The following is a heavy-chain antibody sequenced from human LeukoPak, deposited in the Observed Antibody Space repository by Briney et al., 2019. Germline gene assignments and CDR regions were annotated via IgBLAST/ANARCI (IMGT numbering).Heavy chain of an antibody. D-gene: IGHD4-17*01. CDR1: GFTFSSYA. J-gene: IGHJ4*02. V-gene: IGHV3-23*01. CDR2: ISDSGGST. CDR3: VKDKYGDYAVDY. Sequence: GGSLRLSCAASGFTFSSYAMSWVRQAPGKGLEWVSAISDSGGSTYYADSVKGRFTISRDNSKNTLYLQMNSLRAEDTAVYYCVKDKYGDYAVDYWGQGTLVTVSS.